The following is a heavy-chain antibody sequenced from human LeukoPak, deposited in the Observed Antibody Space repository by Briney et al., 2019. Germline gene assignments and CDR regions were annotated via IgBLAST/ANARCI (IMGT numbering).Heavy chain of an antibody. CDR3: ARDTLEYSNSSDALDI. CDR2: IGSSGSTV. V-gene: IGHV3-48*03. J-gene: IGHJ3*02. D-gene: IGHD4-23*01. Sequence: GGSLTLSCAASGFTFSAYEMNWVRPAPGKGLEWVSYIGSSGSTVYYADSVKGRFTISRDNAKNSMYMQMESLRDEDTAIYYCARDTLEYSNSSDALDIWGQGTMVTVSS. CDR1: GFTFSAYE.